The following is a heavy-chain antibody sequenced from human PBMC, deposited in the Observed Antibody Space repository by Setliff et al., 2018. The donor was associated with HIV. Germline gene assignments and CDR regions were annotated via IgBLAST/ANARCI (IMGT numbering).Heavy chain of an antibody. V-gene: IGHV4-4*02. CDR1: GGSISTATFY. D-gene: IGHD3-3*01. CDR2: VYHTGST. CDR3: ARRPLSGVVIASVAKMEFDY. J-gene: IGHJ4*02. Sequence: PSETLSLTCTVSGGSISTATFYWSWVRQPPGRGLEWIGEVYHTGSTNYNPSLKSRVITSIDKSKNQFSLKIDSVTAADTAVYYCARRPLSGVVIASVAKMEFDYWGQGTLVTVSS.